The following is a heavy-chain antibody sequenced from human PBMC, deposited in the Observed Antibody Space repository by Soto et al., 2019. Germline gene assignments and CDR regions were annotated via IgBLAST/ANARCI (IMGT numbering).Heavy chain of an antibody. CDR1: GGTFSSYA. CDR3: ASVETQRYYYGMDV. CDR2: IIPIFGTA. D-gene: IGHD2-15*01. J-gene: IGHJ6*02. Sequence: QVQLVQSGAEVTKPGSSVKVSCKASGGTFSSYAISWVRQAPGQGLGWMGGIIPIFGTADYAQKFQGRVTITADESTITAYMELSSLRSEDTAVYYCASVETQRYYYGMDVWGQGTTVTVSS. V-gene: IGHV1-69*12.